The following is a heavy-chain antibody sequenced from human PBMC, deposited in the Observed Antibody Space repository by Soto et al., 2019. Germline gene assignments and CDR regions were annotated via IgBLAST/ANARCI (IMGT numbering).Heavy chain of an antibody. CDR3: ARGVRGVINNWFDP. D-gene: IGHD3-10*01. CDR2: INPNSGGT. CDR1: GYTFTGYY. V-gene: IGHV1-2*02. Sequence: ASVKVSCKASGYTFTGYYMHWVRQAPGQGLEWMGWINPNSGGTNYAQKFQGRVTMTRDTAVSTAYMELSRLRSDDTAVYYCARGVRGVINNWFDPWGHGTLLTV. J-gene: IGHJ5*02.